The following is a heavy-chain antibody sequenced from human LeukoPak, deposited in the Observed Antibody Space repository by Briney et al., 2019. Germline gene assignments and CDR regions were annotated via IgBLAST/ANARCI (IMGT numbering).Heavy chain of an antibody. J-gene: IGHJ4*02. D-gene: IGHD3-3*01. CDR1: GGSISSYY. CDR3: ARDSHFGVVMY. V-gene: IGHV4-59*01. Sequence: SETLSLTCTVSGGSISSYYWSWIRQPPGKGLEWIGYIYYSGSTNYNPSFKSRVTISVDTSKNQFSLKLSSVTAADTAVYYCARDSHFGVVMYWGQGTLVTVSS. CDR2: IYYSGST.